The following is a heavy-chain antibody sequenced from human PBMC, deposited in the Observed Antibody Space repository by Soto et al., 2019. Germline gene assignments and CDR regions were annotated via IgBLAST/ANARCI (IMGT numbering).Heavy chain of an antibody. CDR1: GGSFSGYY. CDR3: ARGRGGCCNDN. J-gene: IGHJ4*02. D-gene: IGHD2-15*01. V-gene: IGHV4-34*01. CDR2: INHSGST. Sequence: PSETLSLTCAVYGGSFSGYYWSWIRQPPGKGLEWIGEINHSGSTNYNPSLKSRVTISVDTSKNQFSLKLSSVTAADTAVYYCARGRGGCCNDNWGQGTLVTVSS.